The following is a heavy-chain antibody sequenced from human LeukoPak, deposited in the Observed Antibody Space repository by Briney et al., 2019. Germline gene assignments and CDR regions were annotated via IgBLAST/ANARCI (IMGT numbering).Heavy chain of an antibody. CDR2: ISGSGGST. J-gene: IGHJ4*02. V-gene: IGHV3-23*01. D-gene: IGHD2-15*01. Sequence: PGGSLGLSCAASGFTFSSYAMSWVRQAPGKGLEWVSAISGSGGSTYYADSVKGRFTISRDDSKNTLYLQMNSLRAEDTAVYYCAKVPSGRYCSGGSCYFDYWGQGTLVTVSS. CDR1: GFTFSSYA. CDR3: AKVPSGRYCSGGSCYFDY.